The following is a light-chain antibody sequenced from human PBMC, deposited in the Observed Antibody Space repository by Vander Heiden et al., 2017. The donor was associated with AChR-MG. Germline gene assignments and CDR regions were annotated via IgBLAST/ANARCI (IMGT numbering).Light chain of an antibody. J-gene: IGLJ3*02. Sequence: QSALTQPASVSGSPGQSITISCTGTSSAVGGYNYVSWYQQHPGKAPKLVIYDVTKRPSGVSYRFSGSKSGNTASLTISGLQAEDEADYHCSSYSSTTALWLFGGGTKLTVL. CDR3: SSYSSTTALWL. CDR2: DVT. V-gene: IGLV2-14*01. CDR1: SSAVGGYNY.